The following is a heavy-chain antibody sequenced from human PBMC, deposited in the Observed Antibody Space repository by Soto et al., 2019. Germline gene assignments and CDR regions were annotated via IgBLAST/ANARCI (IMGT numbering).Heavy chain of an antibody. CDR3: ARSNAIAAAGPPFDY. V-gene: IGHV1-18*01. CDR1: GYTFTSYG. J-gene: IGHJ4*02. CDR2: ISTYNGNT. D-gene: IGHD6-13*01. Sequence: QVQLVQSGAEVKKPGASVKVSCKASGYTFTSYGISWVRQAPGQGLEWMGWISTYNGNTVYTEKLQGRVTMTTDTSTSTAYMELRSLRSDDTAVYYCARSNAIAAAGPPFDYWGQGTLGTVSS.